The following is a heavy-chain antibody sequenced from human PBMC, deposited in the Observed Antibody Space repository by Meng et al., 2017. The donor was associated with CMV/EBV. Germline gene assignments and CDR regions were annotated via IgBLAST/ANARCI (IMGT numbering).Heavy chain of an antibody. D-gene: IGHD6-19*01. Sequence: SETLSLTCTVSGGSVSSSSYYWGWIRQPPGKGLEWIGSIYYSGSTYYNPSLKSRVTISVDTSKNQFSLKLSSVTAADTAVYYCASEAVAWRALGDYWGQGTLVTVSS. CDR2: IYYSGST. J-gene: IGHJ4*02. CDR3: ASEAVAWRALGDY. CDR1: GGSVSSSSYY. V-gene: IGHV4-39*01.